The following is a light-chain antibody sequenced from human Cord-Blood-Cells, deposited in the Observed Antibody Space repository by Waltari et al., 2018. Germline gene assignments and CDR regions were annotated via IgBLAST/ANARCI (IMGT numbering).Light chain of an antibody. J-gene: IGLJ1*01. Sequence: QSALTQPASVSGSPGQSITISCTGTSSDVGSYNLASWYQQHPGKAPKLMLYEGSKRPSGVSKRFSGSQSGNTASLTISGLQAEDEADYYCCSYAGSSTYVFGTGTKVTVL. CDR3: CSYAGSSTYV. CDR1: SSDVGSYNL. V-gene: IGLV2-23*01. CDR2: EGS.